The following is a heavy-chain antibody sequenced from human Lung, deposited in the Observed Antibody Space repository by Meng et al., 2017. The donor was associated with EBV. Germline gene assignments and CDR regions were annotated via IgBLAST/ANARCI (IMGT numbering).Heavy chain of an antibody. D-gene: IGHD5-12*01. Sequence: QVQLVESGGGVVQPGRALRLSWAASGFTFNNFGMHWVRQTPGKGLEWVAVVSYDASTKNYADSVKGRFSISRDNSKNTLHLHMNNLRVEDTGLYYCAKDRLRFGTVGPYSFASWGQVTLGTVSS. J-gene: IGHJ4*02. CDR2: VSYDASTK. CDR1: GFTFNNFG. V-gene: IGHV3-30*18. CDR3: AKDRLRFGTVGPYSFAS.